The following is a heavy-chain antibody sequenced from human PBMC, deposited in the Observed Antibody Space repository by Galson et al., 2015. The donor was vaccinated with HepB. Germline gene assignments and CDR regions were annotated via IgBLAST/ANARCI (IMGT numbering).Heavy chain of an antibody. V-gene: IGHV3-30-3*01. J-gene: IGHJ3*02. Sequence: SLRLSCAASGFTFSSYAMHWVRQAPGKGLEWVAVISYDGSSKYYADSVKGRFTISRDNSKNTLYLQMNSLRAEDTAVYYCAREGDYCSSTSCDAFDIWGQGTMVTVSS. D-gene: IGHD2-2*01. CDR1: GFTFSSYA. CDR2: ISYDGSSK. CDR3: AREGDYCSSTSCDAFDI.